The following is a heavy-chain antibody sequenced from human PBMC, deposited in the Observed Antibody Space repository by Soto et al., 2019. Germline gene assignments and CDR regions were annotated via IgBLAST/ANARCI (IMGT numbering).Heavy chain of an antibody. D-gene: IGHD3-10*01. V-gene: IGHV4-59*01. CDR2: SFYTGSI. J-gene: IGHJ3*01. CDR3: ARVWGGAFDF. Sequence: SATLSLTCNVSGAPISSYYWSWIRQPPGKVLERIGYSFYTGSINYNPSLKSRVTISVDTSKNQFSLKLSSVTAADTAVYYCARVWGGAFDFWGQGTMVS. CDR1: GAPISSYY.